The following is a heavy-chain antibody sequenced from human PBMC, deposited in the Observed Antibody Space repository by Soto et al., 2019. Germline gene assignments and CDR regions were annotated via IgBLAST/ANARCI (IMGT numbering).Heavy chain of an antibody. Sequence: GGSLRLSCAASGFTFSSYGMHWVRQAPGKGLEWVAVISYDGSNKYYADSVKGRFTISRDNSKNTLYLQMNSLRAEDTAVYYCAKDLVVVAATPKRYYYYGMDVWGQGTTVTVSS. V-gene: IGHV3-30*18. CDR2: ISYDGSNK. CDR1: GFTFSSYG. CDR3: AKDLVVVAATPKRYYYYGMDV. D-gene: IGHD2-15*01. J-gene: IGHJ6*02.